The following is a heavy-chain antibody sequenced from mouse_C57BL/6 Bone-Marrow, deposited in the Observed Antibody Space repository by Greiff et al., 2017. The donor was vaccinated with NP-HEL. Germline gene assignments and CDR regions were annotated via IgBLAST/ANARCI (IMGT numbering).Heavy chain of an antibody. Sequence: EVKLVESGEGLVKPGGSLKLSCAASGFTFSSYAMSWVRQTPEKRLEWVAYISSGGDYIYYADTVKGRFTISRDNARNTLYLQMSSLKSEDTAIYYCTREGPISGYFDVWGTGTTVTVSS. J-gene: IGHJ1*03. V-gene: IGHV5-9-1*02. CDR3: TREGPISGYFDV. CDR2: ISSGGDYI. D-gene: IGHD6-5*01. CDR1: GFTFSSYA.